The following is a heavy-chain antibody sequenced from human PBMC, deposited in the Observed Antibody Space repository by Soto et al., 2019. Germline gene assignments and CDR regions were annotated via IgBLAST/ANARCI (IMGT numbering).Heavy chain of an antibody. D-gene: IGHD6-19*01. Sequence: SVKVSCKASGGTFSSYTISWVRQAPGQGLEWMGRIIPILGIANYAQKFQGRVTITADKSTSTAYMELSSLRSEDTAVYYCARVSRETRSGWYYYWGQGTLVTVSS. CDR2: IIPILGIA. CDR3: ARVSRETRSGWYYY. J-gene: IGHJ4*02. V-gene: IGHV1-69*02. CDR1: GGTFSSYT.